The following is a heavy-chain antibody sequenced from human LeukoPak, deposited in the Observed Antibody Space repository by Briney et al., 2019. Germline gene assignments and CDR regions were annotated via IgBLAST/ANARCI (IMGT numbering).Heavy chain of an antibody. CDR1: GYTFSGYY. CDR3: ARVSYGSGSYYRY. D-gene: IGHD3-10*01. J-gene: IGHJ4*02. Sequence: ASVKVSCKASGYTFSGYYLHWVRQAPGQGLEWMGWMNPNSGNTGYAQKFQGRVTMTRNTSISTAYMELSSLRSEDTAVYYCARVSYGSGSYYRYWGQGTLVTVSS. CDR2: MNPNSGNT. V-gene: IGHV1-8*02.